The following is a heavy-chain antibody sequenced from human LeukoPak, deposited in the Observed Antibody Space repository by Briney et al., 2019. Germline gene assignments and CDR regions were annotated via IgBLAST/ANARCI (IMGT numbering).Heavy chain of an antibody. CDR1: GGSISSGDYY. D-gene: IGHD2/OR15-2a*01. CDR2: IYYSGST. J-gene: IGHJ2*01. V-gene: IGHV4-30-4*01. CDR3: ARAPTSLPPWYFDL. Sequence: PSQTLSLTCTVSGGSISSGDYYWSWIRQPPGKGLEWIGYIYYSGSTYYNPSLKSRVTISVDTSKNQFSLKLSSVTAADTAVYYCARAPTSLPPWYFDLWGRGTLVTVSS.